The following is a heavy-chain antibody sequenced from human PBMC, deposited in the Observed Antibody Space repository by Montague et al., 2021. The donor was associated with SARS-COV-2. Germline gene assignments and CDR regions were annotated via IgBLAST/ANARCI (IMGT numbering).Heavy chain of an antibody. V-gene: IGHV4-59*01. CDR1: GGSFSNYY. CDR3: ARGGGYYNYGLDV. J-gene: IGHJ6*02. Sequence: SETRSLTCAVYGGSFSNYYWSWIRQPPGRGLEWIGYIYYSGSTDYSPSLKSRVTISLDTSKNQFSLKVTSVTAADTAVYYCARGGGYYNYGLDVWGPGTTVAVSS. D-gene: IGHD3-22*01. CDR2: IYYSGST.